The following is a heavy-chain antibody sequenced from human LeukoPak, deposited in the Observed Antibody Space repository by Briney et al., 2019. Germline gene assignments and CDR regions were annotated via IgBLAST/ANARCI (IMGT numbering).Heavy chain of an antibody. CDR1: GGSISSGDYY. Sequence: PSETLSLTCTVSGGSISSGDYYWTWIRQPPGKGLEWIGYIYHSGNNYCNPSLKSRVTISVDTSKNQFSLKLSSVTAADTAVYYCARVGSSWYHDYWGQGTLVTVSS. J-gene: IGHJ4*02. D-gene: IGHD6-13*01. V-gene: IGHV4-30-4*08. CDR3: ARVGSSWYHDY. CDR2: IYHSGNN.